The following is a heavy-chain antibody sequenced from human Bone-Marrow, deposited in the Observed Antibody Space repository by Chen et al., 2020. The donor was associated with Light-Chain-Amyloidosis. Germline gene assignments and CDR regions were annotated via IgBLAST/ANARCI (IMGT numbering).Heavy chain of an antibody. Sequence: QVHLQQWGAGLLKPSETLYLTCGVYGGSFNDYYMTWFRQPPGKGLEWIGEINHSGKSNLNPSLSVLVTMSIDAAKRKFSLEVTSLTAADTSMYYCARGIDYWGQGTLVTVSS. J-gene: IGHJ4*02. CDR3: ARGIDY. CDR1: GGSFNDYY. CDR2: INHSGKS. V-gene: IGHV4-34*01.